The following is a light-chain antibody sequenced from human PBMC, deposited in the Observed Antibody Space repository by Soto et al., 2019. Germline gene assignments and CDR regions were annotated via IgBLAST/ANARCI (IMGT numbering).Light chain of an antibody. CDR1: QDIRDY. J-gene: IGKJ4*01. CDR2: DAS. CDR3: QQLRIYPST. Sequence: IQFSHSPSSLSASVADRVPVICLASQDIRDYLAWYQQKPGKAPKLLICDASTLYSGVPSRFSGSGSGTDFTLTIRGLQPEDFAAYYSQQLRIYPSTFGGGTIVDI. V-gene: IGKV1-9*01.